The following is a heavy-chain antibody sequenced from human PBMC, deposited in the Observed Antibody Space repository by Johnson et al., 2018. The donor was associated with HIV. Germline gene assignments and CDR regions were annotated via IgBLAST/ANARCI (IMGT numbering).Heavy chain of an antibody. Sequence: VQLVESGGGLVQPGRSLRLSCTASGFTFGDYAMSWVRQAPGKGLEWVSLLYSGGSTYYADSVKGRFSISRDNSKNTLFLQLNSLRAEDTAVYYCGRAKGNSYYGSGHDAFDIWGRGTIVTVSS. D-gene: IGHD3-10*01. CDR2: LYSGGST. CDR3: GRAKGNSYYGSGHDAFDI. J-gene: IGHJ3*02. V-gene: IGHV3-66*02. CDR1: GFTFGDYA.